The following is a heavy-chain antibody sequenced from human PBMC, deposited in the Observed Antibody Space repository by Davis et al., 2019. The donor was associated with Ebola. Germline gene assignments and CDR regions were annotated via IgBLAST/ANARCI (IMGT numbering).Heavy chain of an antibody. Sequence: PSETLSLTCTVSGGSISSGGYYWSWIRQHPGKGLEWIGYIYYSGSTYYNPSLKSRVTISVDTSKNQFSLKLSSVTAADTAVYYCARGFTGNYYYMDVWGKGTTVTVSS. CDR2: IYYSGST. J-gene: IGHJ6*03. CDR3: ARGFTGNYYYMDV. D-gene: IGHD3-16*01. V-gene: IGHV4-31*03. CDR1: GGSISSGGYY.